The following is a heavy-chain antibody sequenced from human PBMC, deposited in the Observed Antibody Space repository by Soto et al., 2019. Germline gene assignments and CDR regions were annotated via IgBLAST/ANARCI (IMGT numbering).Heavy chain of an antibody. CDR1: GFTFSNYT. J-gene: IGHJ4*02. Sequence: GGSLRLSCAASGFTFSNYTMNWVRQAPGKGLEWVSSITSGSSYIYYADSLKGRFTISRDNAKNSLYLQMNSLRAEDTAVYYCGRNLRGAAAGTGYWGQGTLVTVSS. V-gene: IGHV3-21*01. CDR2: ITSGSSYI. D-gene: IGHD6-13*01. CDR3: GRNLRGAAAGTGY.